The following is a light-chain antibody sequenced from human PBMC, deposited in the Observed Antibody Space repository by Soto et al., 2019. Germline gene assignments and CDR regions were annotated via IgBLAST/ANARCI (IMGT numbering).Light chain of an antibody. CDR2: HSS. Sequence: EIELTQSPCTLSLSPGERATISCRASQTVNSSYLAWYQRKPGQATRLLIYHSSSRATGLPDRFSGSGAWAFIPITISILAPEDFTVYYCQKYGSSLTFGGGTKVEIK. J-gene: IGKJ4*01. CDR1: QTVNSSY. V-gene: IGKV3-20*01. CDR3: QKYGSSLT.